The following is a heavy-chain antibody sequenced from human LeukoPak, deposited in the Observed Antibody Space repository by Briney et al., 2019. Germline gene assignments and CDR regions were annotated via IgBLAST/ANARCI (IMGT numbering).Heavy chain of an antibody. CDR3: TTDTFGARDS. J-gene: IGHJ4*02. V-gene: IGHV3-74*01. D-gene: IGHD3-10*01. CDR1: GYTFSRYW. Sequence: GGSLRLSCAASGYTFSRYWMHWVRQGPGKGMVWVSRINEDGSSTSYAESVRGRFTISRDNAKNTLYLQMNSLRAEDAAVYYCTTDTFGARDSWGQGTLVTVSS. CDR2: INEDGSST.